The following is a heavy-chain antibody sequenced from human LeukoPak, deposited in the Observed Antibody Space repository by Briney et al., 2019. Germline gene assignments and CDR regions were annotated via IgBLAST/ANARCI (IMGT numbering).Heavy chain of an antibody. J-gene: IGHJ4*02. D-gene: IGHD1-26*01. CDR1: GGSISSHY. CDR3: ARTDGSSLFDY. V-gene: IGHV4-59*11. CDR2: IYYSGST. Sequence: SETLSLTCTVSGGSISSHYWSWIRQPPGKGLEWIGYIYYSGSTNYNPSLKSRVTISVDTSKNQFSLKLSSVTAADTAVYYCARTDGSSLFDYWGQGTLVTVSS.